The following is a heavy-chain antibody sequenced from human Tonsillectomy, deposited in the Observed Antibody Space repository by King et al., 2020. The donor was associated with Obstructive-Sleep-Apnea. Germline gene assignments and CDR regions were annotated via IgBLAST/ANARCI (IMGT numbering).Heavy chain of an antibody. CDR2: IDDSGGVT. J-gene: IGHJ4*02. CDR3: AKIGVRFLESLSLDFPYFDY. D-gene: IGHD3-3*01. CDR1: GFTFTTFA. Sequence: VQLVESGGGLVQPGGSLRLSCAASGFTFTTFAMSWVRQFPGKGLEWVAAIDDSGGVTYYADSVKGRFTGSRDNSKSTVFLQMNSLRAEDTAVYYCAKIGVRFLESLSLDFPYFDYWGQGTLVTVSS. V-gene: IGHV3-23*04.